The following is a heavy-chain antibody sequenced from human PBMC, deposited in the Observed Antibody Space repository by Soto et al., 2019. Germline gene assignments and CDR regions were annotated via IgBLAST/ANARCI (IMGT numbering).Heavy chain of an antibody. CDR1: GFSLSTSGVG. Sequence: QITLKESGPPLVKPTQTLTLTCTFSGFSLSTSGVGVSWIRQPPGEALEWLALIYWDDDKRYSPSLKSRLTITKDTSKNQVVLTMTNMDPVDTVTYYCAHRDWNYVKLRHSPGFDYWGQGTLVTVSS. CDR3: AHRDWNYVKLRHSPGFDY. CDR2: IYWDDDK. J-gene: IGHJ4*02. D-gene: IGHD1-7*01. V-gene: IGHV2-5*02.